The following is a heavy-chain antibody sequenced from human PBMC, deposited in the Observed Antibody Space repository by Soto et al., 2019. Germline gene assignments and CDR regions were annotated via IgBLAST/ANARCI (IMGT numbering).Heavy chain of an antibody. CDR2: ISYDGSNK. Sequence: QVQLVESGGGVVQPGRSLRLSCAASGFTFSSYGMHWVRQAPGKGLEWVAVISYDGSNKYYADSVKGRFTISRDNSKNTLYLQMNSLRAEDTALYYCAKVRYDFWSGYLSYYYYYGMDVWGQGTTVTVSS. J-gene: IGHJ6*02. CDR3: AKVRYDFWSGYLSYYYYYGMDV. CDR1: GFTFSSYG. D-gene: IGHD3-3*01. V-gene: IGHV3-30*18.